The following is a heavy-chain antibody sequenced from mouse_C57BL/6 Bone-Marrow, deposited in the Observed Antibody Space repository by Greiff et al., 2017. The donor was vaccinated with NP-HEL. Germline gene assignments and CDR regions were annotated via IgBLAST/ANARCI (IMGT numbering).Heavy chain of an antibody. CDR1: GYTFTSYG. CDR2: IYPRSGNT. J-gene: IGHJ4*01. CDR3: ARGGWLRRTFSYAMDY. Sequence: QVQLQQSGAELARPGASVKLSCKASGYTFTSYGISWVKQRTGQGLEWIGEIYPRSGNTYYNEKFKGKATLTADKSSSTAYMELRSLTSEDSAVYFCARGGWLRRTFSYAMDYWGQGTSVTVSS. V-gene: IGHV1-81*01. D-gene: IGHD2-2*01.